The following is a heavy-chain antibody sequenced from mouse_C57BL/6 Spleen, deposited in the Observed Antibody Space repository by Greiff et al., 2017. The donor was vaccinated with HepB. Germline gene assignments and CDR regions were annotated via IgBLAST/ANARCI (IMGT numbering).Heavy chain of an antibody. D-gene: IGHD2-13*01. CDR2: VNPSNGGT. CDR3: ARYGDYLAWFAY. J-gene: IGHJ3*01. Sequence: QVQLQQPGTELVKPGASVKLSCKASGYTFTSYWMYWVKQRPGQGLEWIGNVNPSNGGTNYNEKFKSKATLTVDKSSSTAYMQLSSLTSEDSAVYYCARYGDYLAWFAYWGQGTLVTVSA. V-gene: IGHV1-53*01. CDR1: GYTFTSYW.